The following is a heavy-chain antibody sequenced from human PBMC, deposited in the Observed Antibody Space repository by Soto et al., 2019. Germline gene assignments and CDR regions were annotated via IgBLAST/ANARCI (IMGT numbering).Heavy chain of an antibody. J-gene: IGHJ2*01. V-gene: IGHV4-61*01. D-gene: IGHD4-17*01. CDR2: IYYSGST. CDR3: ATTPRSATVYSHWHFDL. Sequence: QVQLQESGPGLVKPSETLSLTCTVSGGSVSSGSYYWSWIRQPPGKGLEWIGYIYYSGSTNYNPSLKSRVTISVDTSKNQFSLKLSSVTAADTAVYYCATTPRSATVYSHWHFDLWGRGTLVTVSS. CDR1: GGSVSSGSYY.